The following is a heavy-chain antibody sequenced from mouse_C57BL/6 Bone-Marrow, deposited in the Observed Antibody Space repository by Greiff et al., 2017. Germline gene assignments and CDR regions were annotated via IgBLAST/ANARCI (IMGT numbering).Heavy chain of an antibody. Sequence: QVQLKQPGAELVKPGASVKVSCKASGYTFTSYWMHWVKQRPGQGLEWIGRIHPSDSDTNYNQKFKGKATLTVDKSSSTAYMQLSSLTSEDSAVYYCARHDYDGAWFAYWGQGTLVTVSA. CDR2: IHPSDSDT. CDR1: GYTFTSYW. V-gene: IGHV1-74*01. J-gene: IGHJ3*01. CDR3: ARHDYDGAWFAY. D-gene: IGHD2-4*01.